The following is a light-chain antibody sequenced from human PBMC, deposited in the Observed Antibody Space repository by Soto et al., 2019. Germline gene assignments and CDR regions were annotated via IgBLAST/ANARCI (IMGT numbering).Light chain of an antibody. CDR1: QSVSTN. V-gene: IGKV3-15*01. CDR3: QQYHKWPLT. J-gene: IGKJ4*01. Sequence: EIVMTQFPATLSVSPWERATLSCRASQSVSTNLAWYQQKPGQAPRLLMYGASTRATGMPASFSGSGSGTEFILTISSLQSEDFAVYYCQQYHKWPLTFGGGTKVDIK. CDR2: GAS.